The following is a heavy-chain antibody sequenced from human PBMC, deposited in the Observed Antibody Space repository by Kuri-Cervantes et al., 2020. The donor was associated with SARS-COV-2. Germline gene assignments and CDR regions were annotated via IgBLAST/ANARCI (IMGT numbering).Heavy chain of an antibody. Sequence: GEFLKISCAASGFTFSNAWMSWVRQAPGKGLEWVGRIKSKTDGGTTDYAAPVKGRFTISRDDSKNTRSLQMNSLKTEDTAVYYCTTLLLGYWGQGTLVPSPQ. CDR3: TTLLLGY. V-gene: IGHV3-15*01. CDR2: IKSKTDGGTT. D-gene: IGHD2/OR15-2a*01. CDR1: GFTFSNAW. J-gene: IGHJ4*02.